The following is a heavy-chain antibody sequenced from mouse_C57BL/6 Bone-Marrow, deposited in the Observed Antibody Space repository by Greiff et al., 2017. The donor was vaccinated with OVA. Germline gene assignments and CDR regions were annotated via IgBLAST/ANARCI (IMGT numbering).Heavy chain of an antibody. V-gene: IGHV1-26*01. Sequence: EVQLQQSGPELVKPGASVKISCKASGYTFTDYYMNWVKQSHGKSLEWIGDINPNNGGTSYNQKFKGKATLTVDKSSSTAYMELRSLTSEDSAVYYCARGDGTRDYFDYWGKGTTLTVSS. J-gene: IGHJ2*01. D-gene: IGHD3-3*01. CDR3: ARGDGTRDYFDY. CDR1: GYTFTDYY. CDR2: INPNNGGT.